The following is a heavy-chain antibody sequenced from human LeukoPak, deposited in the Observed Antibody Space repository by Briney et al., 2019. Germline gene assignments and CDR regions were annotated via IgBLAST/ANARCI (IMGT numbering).Heavy chain of an antibody. V-gene: IGHV1-2*02. D-gene: IGHD3-22*01. CDR2: INPNSGGT. J-gene: IGHJ4*02. CDR3: ARGGVTHYYDSSGYYPH. Sequence: ASVKVSCKASGYTFTGYYMHWVRQAPGQGLEWMGWINPNSGGTNYAQKFQGRVTMTRDTSISTAYMELSRLRSDDTAVYYCARGGVTHYYDSSGYYPHWGQGTLVTVSS. CDR1: GYTFTGYY.